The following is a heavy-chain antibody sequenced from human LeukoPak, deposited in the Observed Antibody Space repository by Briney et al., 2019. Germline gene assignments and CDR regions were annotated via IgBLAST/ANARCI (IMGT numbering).Heavy chain of an antibody. CDR2: FDPEDGET. D-gene: IGHD2-2*01. CDR3: ATDLFRLGYCSSTSCYGGY. V-gene: IGHV1-24*01. J-gene: IGHJ4*02. CDR1: GYTLTELS. Sequence: GASVKVSCKVSGYTLTELSMHWVRQAPGKGLEWMGGFDPEDGETIYVQKFQGRVTMTEDTSTDTAYMELSSLRSEDTAVYYCATDLFRLGYCSSTSCYGGYWGQGTLVTVSS.